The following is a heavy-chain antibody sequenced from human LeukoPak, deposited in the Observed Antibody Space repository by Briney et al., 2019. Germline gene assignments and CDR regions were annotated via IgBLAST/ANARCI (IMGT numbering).Heavy chain of an antibody. J-gene: IGHJ6*03. CDR1: GYTFTRYG. Sequence: ASVKVSCKASGYTFTRYGISWVRQAPGQGLEWMGWISVYNGHTNYAQKFQGRVTMTTDTSTSTAYMELRSLRSDDTAVYYCARGNFWSGYYDYYYYMDVWGKGTTVTVSS. CDR2: ISVYNGHT. CDR3: ARGNFWSGYYDYYYYMDV. V-gene: IGHV1-18*01. D-gene: IGHD3-3*01.